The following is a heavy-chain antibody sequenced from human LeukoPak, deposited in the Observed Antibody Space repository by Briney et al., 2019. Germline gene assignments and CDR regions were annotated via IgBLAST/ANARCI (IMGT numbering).Heavy chain of an antibody. J-gene: IGHJ4*02. D-gene: IGHD6-13*01. CDR1: GFTFSSYW. V-gene: IGHV3-7*03. Sequence: HPGRSLRLSCAASGFTFSSYWMTWVRQAPGKGLEWVANIKQDGSGKYYVDSVKGRFTISRDNAKNSLYLQMNSLRAEDTAVYYCVRERVGSSWYFDYWGQGTLVTVSS. CDR3: VRERVGSSWYFDY. CDR2: IKQDGSGK.